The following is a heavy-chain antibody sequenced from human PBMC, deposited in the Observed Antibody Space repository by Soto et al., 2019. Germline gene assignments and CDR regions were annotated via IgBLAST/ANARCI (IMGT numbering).Heavy chain of an antibody. D-gene: IGHD3-22*01. J-gene: IGHJ4*02. CDR1: GFTFDAYT. CDR3: AKASKYYYDSSGYLDY. CDR2: ISWDGGSR. V-gene: IGHV3-43*01. Sequence: PWGALRLSCAASGFTFDAYTMNWVRQAPGKGLEWVSLISWDGGSRYYADSVKGRFTISRDNSKNSLYLQMNSLRTEDTALYYCAKASKYYYDSSGYLDYWGQGTLVTVSS.